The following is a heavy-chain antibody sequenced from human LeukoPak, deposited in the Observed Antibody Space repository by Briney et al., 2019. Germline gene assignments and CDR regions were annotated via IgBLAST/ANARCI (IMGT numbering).Heavy chain of an antibody. CDR3: ARDDYYDYVWGSYLTGWFDP. Sequence: GGSLRLSCAASGFTFSSYSMNWVRQAPGKGLERVSSISSSSSYIYYADSVKGRFTISRDNAKNSLYLQMNSLRAEDTAVYYCARDDYYDYVWGSYLTGWFDPWGQGTLVTVSS. CDR2: ISSSSSYI. D-gene: IGHD3-16*02. V-gene: IGHV3-21*01. J-gene: IGHJ5*02. CDR1: GFTFSSYS.